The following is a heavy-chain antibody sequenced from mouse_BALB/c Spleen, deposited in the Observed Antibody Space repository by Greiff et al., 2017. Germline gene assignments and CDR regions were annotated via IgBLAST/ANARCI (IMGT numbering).Heavy chain of an antibody. D-gene: IGHD2-4*01. CDR1: GFTFSSYT. Sequence: EVKLVESGGGLVKPGGSLKLSCAASGFTFSSYTMSWVRQTPEKRLEWVATISSGGSYTYYPDSVKGRFTISRDNAKNTLYLQMSSLKSGDTAMYYCTRDRDYGGAYYAMDYWGQGTSVTVSS. CDR2: ISSGGSYT. J-gene: IGHJ4*01. CDR3: TRDRDYGGAYYAMDY. V-gene: IGHV5-6-4*01.